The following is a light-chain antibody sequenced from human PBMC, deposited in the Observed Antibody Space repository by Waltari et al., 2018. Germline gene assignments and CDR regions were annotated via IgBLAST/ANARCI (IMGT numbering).Light chain of an antibody. CDR1: QSVSVY. Sequence: EIVLTQSPATLSLSPGERATLSCRASQSVSVYLDWYQQRPGQAPRLLIFDASKRATGIPERFSGSGSGTDFTLAISSLVPEDFAVYYCQQRHIWITFGQGTRLEIK. CDR2: DAS. CDR3: QQRHIWIT. V-gene: IGKV3-11*01. J-gene: IGKJ5*01.